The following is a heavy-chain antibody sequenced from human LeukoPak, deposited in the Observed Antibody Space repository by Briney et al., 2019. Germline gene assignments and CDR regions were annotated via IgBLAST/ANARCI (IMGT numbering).Heavy chain of an antibody. CDR3: AREGTAGKNLNWFDP. CDR2: ISYSGST. V-gene: IGHV4-59*01. J-gene: IGHJ5*02. CDR1: GGSISSYY. Sequence: SETLSLTCTVAGGSISSYYWSWIRQPPGKGLEWIGYISYSGSTNFNPSLKSRVTISVDTSKNQFSLKLSSVTAADTAVYYCAREGTAGKNLNWFDPWGQGTLVTVSS. D-gene: IGHD1-1*01.